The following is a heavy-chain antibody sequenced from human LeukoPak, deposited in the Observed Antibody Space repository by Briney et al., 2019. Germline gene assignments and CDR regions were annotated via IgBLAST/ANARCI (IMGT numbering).Heavy chain of an antibody. CDR2: IYLGGST. CDR3: ARDLAYSSSPLDY. V-gene: IGHV4-38-2*02. J-gene: IGHJ4*02. CDR1: GYSISSGYY. Sequence: SETLSLTCTVSGYSISSGYYWGWVRQPPGKGLEWIGSIYLGGSTYYNWSLKSRVTISVDTSKNQFSLKLTSVTAADTAIYYCARDLAYSSSPLDYWGQGTLVTVSS. D-gene: IGHD6-6*01.